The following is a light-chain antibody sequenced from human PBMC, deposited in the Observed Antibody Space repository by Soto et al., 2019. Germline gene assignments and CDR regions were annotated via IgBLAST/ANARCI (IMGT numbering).Light chain of an antibody. CDR1: QSVSSY. CDR3: QQRSNWPPT. CDR2: DAS. J-gene: IGKJ1*01. V-gene: IGKV3-11*01. Sequence: VLTQSPATLSLSRGERATLSCRASQSVSSYLAWYQQKPGQAPRLLIYDASNRATGIPARFSGSGSGTDFTLTISSLEPEDFAVYYCQQRSNWPPTFGQGTKVEIK.